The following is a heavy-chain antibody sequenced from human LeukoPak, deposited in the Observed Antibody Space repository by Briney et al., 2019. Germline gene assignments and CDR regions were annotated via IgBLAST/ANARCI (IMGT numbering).Heavy chain of an antibody. CDR1: GGAFSDHH. D-gene: IGHD3/OR15-3a*01. Sequence: SETPSLTCAGFGGAFSDHHWGWIRPPPGKGVEWVGGNNHSGGIDYNPSLKSRVTISVDTSKNQFSLKLNSVTAADTAVYYCARGRRFSHNDFWTAYYKAIFDSWGQGTLVTVSS. J-gene: IGHJ4*02. V-gene: IGHV4-34*01. CDR2: NNHSGGI. CDR3: ARGRRFSHNDFWTAYYKAIFDS.